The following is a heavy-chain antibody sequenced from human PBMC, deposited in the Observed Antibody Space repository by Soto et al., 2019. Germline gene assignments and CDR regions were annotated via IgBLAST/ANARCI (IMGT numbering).Heavy chain of an antibody. V-gene: IGHV3-48*03. CDR3: ARDLGSSSWHDAFDI. CDR2: ISSSGSTI. D-gene: IGHD6-13*01. J-gene: IGHJ3*02. CDR1: GFTFSSYE. Sequence: GGSLRLSCAASGFTFSSYEMNWVRQAPGKGLEWVSYISSSGSTIYYADSVKGRFTISRDNAKNSLYLQMNSLRAEDTAVYYCARDLGSSSWHDAFDIWGQGTMVTISS.